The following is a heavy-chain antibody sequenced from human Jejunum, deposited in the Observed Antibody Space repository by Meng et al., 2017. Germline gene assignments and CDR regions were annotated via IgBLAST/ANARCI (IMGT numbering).Heavy chain of an antibody. CDR3: ATIQSSPHFFNY. D-gene: IGHD6-6*01. V-gene: IGHV4-30-4*01. Sequence: QVQLQESGPGLVKPSQTLSSAGTVSGDSVTSCSYHWSWIRQPPGKGLEWIGYIHHSGITYYNPSLRSRLLISIDTSKRQLSLTLNSVTAADTALYYCATIQSSPHFFNYWGQGTLVTVSS. CDR1: GDSVTSCSYH. J-gene: IGHJ4*02. CDR2: IHHSGIT.